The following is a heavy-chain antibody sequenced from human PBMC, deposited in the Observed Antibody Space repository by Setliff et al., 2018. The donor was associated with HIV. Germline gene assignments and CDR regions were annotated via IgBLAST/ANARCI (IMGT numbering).Heavy chain of an antibody. CDR3: ARKYYDILTGYYAADY. V-gene: IGHV1-2*02. CDR1: GYTFTGSY. CDR2: INPNSGDT. J-gene: IGHJ4*02. Sequence: ASVKVSCKASGYTFTGSYVHWVRQAPGQGLEWMAWINPNSGDTNYAPMFQGRVTMTRDTSISTAYLELSSLRSDDTAVYYCARKYYDILTGYYAADYWGQGTLVTVSS. D-gene: IGHD3-9*01.